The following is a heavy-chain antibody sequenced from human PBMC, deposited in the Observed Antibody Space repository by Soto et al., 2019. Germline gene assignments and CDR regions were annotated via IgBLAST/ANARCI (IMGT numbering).Heavy chain of an antibody. V-gene: IGHV4-59*01. CDR1: GGSISSYY. D-gene: IGHD6-13*01. CDR2: IYYSGST. J-gene: IGHJ5*02. CDR3: ARCPVGYSSSWYYWFDP. Sequence: SETLSLTCTVSGGSISSYYWSWIRQPPGKGLEWIGYIYYSGSTNYNPSLKSRVTISVDTSKNQFSLKLSSVTAADTAVYYCARCPVGYSSSWYYWFDPWGQGTLVTVSS.